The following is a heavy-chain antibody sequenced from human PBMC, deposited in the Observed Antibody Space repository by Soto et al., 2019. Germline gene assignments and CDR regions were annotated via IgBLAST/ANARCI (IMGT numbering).Heavy chain of an antibody. D-gene: IGHD2-21*02. Sequence: PGGSLRLSCVASGFTFSSVYMHLVRQVPGKGLVWVSRINIEGTDTNYADSVKGRFTISRDNAKNTLFLQMNSLRVEDTGVYYCATGTTTIRRSDLGYWGLGPLVTVS. V-gene: IGHV3-74*01. CDR3: ATGTTTIRRSDLGY. CDR1: GFTFSSVY. J-gene: IGHJ4*02. CDR2: INIEGTDT.